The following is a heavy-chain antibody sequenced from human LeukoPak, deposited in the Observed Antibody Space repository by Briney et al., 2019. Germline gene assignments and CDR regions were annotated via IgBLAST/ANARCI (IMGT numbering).Heavy chain of an antibody. Sequence: GESLKISCKGSGYSFTSYGISWVRQAPGQGLEWMGWISAYNGNTNYAQKLQGRVTMTTDTSTSTAYMELRSLRSDDTAVYYCARDHPLYDRRDFDYWGQGTLVTVSS. J-gene: IGHJ4*02. CDR1: GYSFTSYG. V-gene: IGHV1-18*01. D-gene: IGHD3-22*01. CDR3: ARDHPLYDRRDFDY. CDR2: ISAYNGNT.